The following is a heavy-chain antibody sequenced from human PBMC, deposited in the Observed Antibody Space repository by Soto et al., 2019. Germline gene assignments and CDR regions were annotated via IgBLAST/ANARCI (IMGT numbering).Heavy chain of an antibody. V-gene: IGHV4-30-2*01. CDR2: IYHSGST. J-gene: IGHJ5*02. D-gene: IGHD6-6*01. CDR1: GGSLSRGGYS. Sequence: SETLSLTCPVSGGSLSRGGYSWSWIRQPPGKGLEWIGYIYHSGSTYYNPTLKSRGTISVDRSKNQFSLKLSSVSAADTAVYYCARASIAARFRWFAPWGQGTRVTV. CDR3: ARASIAARFRWFAP.